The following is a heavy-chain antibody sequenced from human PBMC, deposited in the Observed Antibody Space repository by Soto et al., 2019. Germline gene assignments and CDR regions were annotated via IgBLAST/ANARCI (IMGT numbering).Heavy chain of an antibody. Sequence: PSDTLSLTCTVSGGSISSYYWSWIRQPPGKGLEWIGYIYYSGSTNYNPSLKSRVTISVDTSKNQFSLKLSSVTAADTAVYYCARGSGSYYGPWGQGTLVTVSS. J-gene: IGHJ5*02. D-gene: IGHD1-26*01. CDR2: IYYSGST. CDR1: GGSISSYY. V-gene: IGHV4-59*01. CDR3: ARGSGSYYGP.